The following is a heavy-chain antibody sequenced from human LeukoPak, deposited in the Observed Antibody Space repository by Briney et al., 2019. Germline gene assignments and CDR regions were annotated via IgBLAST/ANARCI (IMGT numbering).Heavy chain of an antibody. CDR3: ARFSSATVTTAGY. V-gene: IGHV3-74*01. J-gene: IGHJ4*02. CDR2: INSDGSST. Sequence: GGSLRLSCAASGFTFSSYWMHCVRQAPGKGLVWVSRINSDGSSTSYADSVKGRFTISRDNAKNTLYLQMNSLRAEDTAVYYCARFSSATVTTAGYWGQGTLVTVSS. D-gene: IGHD4-17*01. CDR1: GFTFSSYW.